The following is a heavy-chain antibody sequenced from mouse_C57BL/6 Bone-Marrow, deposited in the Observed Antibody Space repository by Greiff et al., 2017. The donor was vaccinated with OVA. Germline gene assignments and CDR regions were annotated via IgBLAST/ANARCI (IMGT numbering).Heavy chain of an antibody. V-gene: IGHV1-22*01. D-gene: IGHD1-1*01. CDR3: ARTTVVATNFDY. Sequence: EVKLMESGPELVKPGASVKMSCKASGYTFTDYNMHWVKQSHGKSLEWIGYINPNNGGTSYNQKFKGKATLTVNKSSSTAYMELRSLTSEDSAVYYCARTTVVATNFDYWGQGTTLTVSS. CDR2: INPNNGGT. CDR1: GYTFTDYN. J-gene: IGHJ2*01.